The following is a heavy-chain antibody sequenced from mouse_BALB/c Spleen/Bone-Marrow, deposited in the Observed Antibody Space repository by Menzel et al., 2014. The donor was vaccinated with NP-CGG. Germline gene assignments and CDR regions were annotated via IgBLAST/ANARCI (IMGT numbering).Heavy chain of an antibody. D-gene: IGHD2-2*01. J-gene: IGHJ1*01. V-gene: IGHV14-3*02. CDR3: ARVNPWYFDV. CDR2: IDPASGDT. CDR1: GFNIKDTY. Sequence: EVMLVESGAELVKPGASVKLSCTASGFNIKDTYIHWVMQRPEQGLAWIGRIDPASGDTKFDPKLQGKATITADTSSNTAYLQVTSLTSEDTAVYYCARVNPWYFDVWGAGTTVTVSS.